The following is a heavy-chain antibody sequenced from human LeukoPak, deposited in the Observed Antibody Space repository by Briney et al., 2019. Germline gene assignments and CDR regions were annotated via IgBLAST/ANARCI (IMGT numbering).Heavy chain of an antibody. CDR2: ISAYNGNT. CDR1: GYTFTSYG. J-gene: IGHJ3*02. D-gene: IGHD3-22*01. Sequence: ASVKVSCKASGYTFTSYGISWVRQAPGQGLEWMGWISAYNGNTNYAQKFQGRVTITADESTSTAYMELSSLRSEDTAVYYCARVYDSSGYYRAAGAFDIWGQGTMVTVSS. CDR3: ARVYDSSGYYRAAGAFDI. V-gene: IGHV1-18*01.